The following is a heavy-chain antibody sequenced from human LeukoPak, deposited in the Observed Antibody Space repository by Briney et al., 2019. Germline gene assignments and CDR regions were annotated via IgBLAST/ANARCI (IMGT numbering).Heavy chain of an antibody. V-gene: IGHV4-59*01. CDR3: ARDLSSLGFDP. CDR1: GGSISSYY. J-gene: IGHJ5*02. CDR2: TYYSGST. Sequence: SETLSLTCTVSGGSISSYYWSWIRQPPGKGLEWIGYTYYSGSTNYNPSLKSRVTISVDTSKNQFSLKLSSVTAADTAVYYCARDLSSLGFDPWGQGTLVTVSS.